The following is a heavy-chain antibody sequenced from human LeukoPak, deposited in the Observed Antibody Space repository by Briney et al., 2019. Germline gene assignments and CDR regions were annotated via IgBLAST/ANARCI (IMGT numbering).Heavy chain of an antibody. D-gene: IGHD2-2*01. V-gene: IGHV4-34*01. CDR1: GGSFSGYY. Sequence: SETLSLTCAVYGGSFSGYYWSWIRQPPGKGLEWIGEINHSGSTNHNPSLKSRVTISVDTSKNQFSLKLSSVTAADTAVYYCARANCSSTSCFDYWGQGTLVTVSS. CDR2: INHSGST. CDR3: ARANCSSTSCFDY. J-gene: IGHJ4*02.